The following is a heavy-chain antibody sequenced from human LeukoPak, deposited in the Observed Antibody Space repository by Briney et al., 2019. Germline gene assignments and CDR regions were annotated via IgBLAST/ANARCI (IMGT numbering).Heavy chain of an antibody. D-gene: IGHD5-18*01. CDR1: GFTVSSNY. Sequence: GGSLRLSCAASGFTVSSNYMSWVRQAPGKGLEWVGRIKSKTDGGTTDYAAPVKGRFTISRDDSKNTLYLQMNSLKTEDTAVYYCTTVDTAMAYGGGDYWGQGTLVTVSS. CDR3: TTVDTAMAYGGGDY. CDR2: IKSKTDGGTT. V-gene: IGHV3-15*01. J-gene: IGHJ4*02.